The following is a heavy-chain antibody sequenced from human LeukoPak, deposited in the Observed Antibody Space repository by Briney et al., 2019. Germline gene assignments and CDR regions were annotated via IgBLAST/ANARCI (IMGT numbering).Heavy chain of an antibody. V-gene: IGHV3-30*04. Sequence: GGSLRLSCAASGFTFSSYAMHWVRQAPGKGLEWVAVMSYDGSNKYYADSVKGRFTISRDNAKNTVYLHINSLRDEDTAVYYCARICSSADCLIPDWGQGTQVTVSS. D-gene: IGHD2-2*01. CDR1: GFTFSSYA. CDR2: MSYDGSNK. J-gene: IGHJ4*02. CDR3: ARICSSADCLIPD.